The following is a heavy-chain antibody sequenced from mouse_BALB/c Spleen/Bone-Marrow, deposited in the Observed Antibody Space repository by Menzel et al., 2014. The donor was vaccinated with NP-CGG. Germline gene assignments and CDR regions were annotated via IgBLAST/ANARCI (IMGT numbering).Heavy chain of an antibody. CDR1: GFDFSRYW. CDR3: AKNYYYGFVAY. J-gene: IGHJ3*01. D-gene: IGHD1-2*01. CDR2: INPDSSTI. Sequence: EVKLLESGGGLVQPGGSLKLSCATSGFDFSRYWMTWVRQAPGKGLEWIGEINPDSSTINYTPSLKDKFIISRDNAKNTLYLQMNKVRSEDTALYYCAKNYYYGFVAYWGQGTLVTVSA. V-gene: IGHV4-1*02.